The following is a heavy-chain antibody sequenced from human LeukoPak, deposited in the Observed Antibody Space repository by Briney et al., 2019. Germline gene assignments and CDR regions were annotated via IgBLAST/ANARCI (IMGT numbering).Heavy chain of an antibody. D-gene: IGHD2-2*02. J-gene: IGHJ6*02. CDR1: VGSINSGNW. CDR2: IYHNGTP. CDR3: ATAPILRGEGGEHYKYGMDV. V-gene: IGHV4-4*02. Sequence: SGTLSLTCAVSVGSINSGNWWSWVRQSPGKGLEWIGEIYHNGTPNYNPSLKSRVTISADTFKNHFSLKMTSVTAADTAVYYCATAPILRGEGGEHYKYGMDVWGQGNPGHRLL.